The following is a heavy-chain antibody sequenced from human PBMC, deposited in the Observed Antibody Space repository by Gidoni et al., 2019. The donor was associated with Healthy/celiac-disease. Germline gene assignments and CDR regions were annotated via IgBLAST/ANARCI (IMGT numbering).Heavy chain of an antibody. V-gene: IGHV3-64*02. CDR3: ARSGGYGDWLFDY. CDR1: GFTFSSYA. CDR2: ISSNGGST. Sequence: EVQLVESGEGLVQPGGSLRLSCAASGFTFSSYAMHWVRQAPGKGLEYVSAISSNGGSTYYADSVKGRFTISRDNSKNTLYLQMGSLRAEDMAVYYCARSGGYGDWLFDYWGQGTLVTVSS. D-gene: IGHD4-17*01. J-gene: IGHJ4*02.